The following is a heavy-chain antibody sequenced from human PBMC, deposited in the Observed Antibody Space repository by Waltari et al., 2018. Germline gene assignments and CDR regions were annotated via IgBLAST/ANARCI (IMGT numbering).Heavy chain of an antibody. Sequence: QVQLQQWGAGLLKPSETLSLTCAVYGGSFSGYYWSWIRQPPGKGLEWIGEINHSGSTNYNPSLKSRVTISVDTSKNQFSLKLSSVTAADTAVYYCARGERRQGGFDYWGQGTLVTVSS. CDR2: INHSGST. CDR1: GGSFSGYY. V-gene: IGHV4-34*01. CDR3: ARGERRQGGFDY. J-gene: IGHJ4*02. D-gene: IGHD1-1*01.